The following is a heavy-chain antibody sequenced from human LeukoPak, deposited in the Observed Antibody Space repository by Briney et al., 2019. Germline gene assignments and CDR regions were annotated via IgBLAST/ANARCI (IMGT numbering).Heavy chain of an antibody. D-gene: IGHD3-22*01. V-gene: IGHV3-7*01. CDR2: INDDGSDA. Sequence: GGSLRLSCAASGFTFSNHAMSWVRQAPGKGLEWVANINDDGSDANYVDSVKGRFTVSRDNAKNSLYLQLNSLRAEDTAVYYCARGEGYYYDSSGDYWGQGTLVTVSS. CDR1: GFTFSNHA. J-gene: IGHJ4*02. CDR3: ARGEGYYYDSSGDY.